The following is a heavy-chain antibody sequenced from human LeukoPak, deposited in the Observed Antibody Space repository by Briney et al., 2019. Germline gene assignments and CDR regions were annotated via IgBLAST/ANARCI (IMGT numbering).Heavy chain of an antibody. CDR3: ARALMAQDWFDP. D-gene: IGHD2-8*01. CDR1: GYTFTGYY. J-gene: IGHJ5*02. CDR2: INPNSGGT. V-gene: IGHV1-2*02. Sequence: ASVKVSCKASGYTFTGYYMHWVRQAPGQGLEWMGWINPNSGGTNYAQKFQGRVTMTTDTSTSTAYMELRSLRSDDTAVYYCARALMAQDWFDPWGQGTLVTVSS.